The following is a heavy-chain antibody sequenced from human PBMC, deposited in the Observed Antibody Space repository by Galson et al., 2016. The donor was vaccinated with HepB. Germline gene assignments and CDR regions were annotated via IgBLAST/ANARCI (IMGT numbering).Heavy chain of an antibody. J-gene: IGHJ4*02. V-gene: IGHV3-49*04. CDR3: TRGPPQYYSDSSGYYLFDF. CDR2: IRSNPFGGTT. Sequence: SLRLSCAASGFTFGDHAMSWVRQAPGKGLEWVGFIRSNPFGGTTEYAASLKGRFTIQRDDSKSIAYLQMNSLKTEDTAVYYCTRGPPQYYSDSSGYYLFDFWGQGTLVTVSS. CDR1: GFTFGDHA. D-gene: IGHD3-22*01.